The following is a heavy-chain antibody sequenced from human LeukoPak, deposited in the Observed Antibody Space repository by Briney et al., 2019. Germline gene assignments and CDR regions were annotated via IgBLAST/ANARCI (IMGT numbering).Heavy chain of an antibody. Sequence: PSETLSLTCTVSGGSISSGSYYWSWIRQPPGKGLEWIGRIYTSGSTNYNPSLKSRVTLSVDTSKNQFSLKLSSVTAADTAVYYCARDTITFGGVIAQYYFDYWGQGTLVTVSS. CDR1: GGSISSGSYY. J-gene: IGHJ4*02. D-gene: IGHD3-16*02. CDR3: ARDTITFGGVIAQYYFDY. CDR2: IYTSGST. V-gene: IGHV4-61*02.